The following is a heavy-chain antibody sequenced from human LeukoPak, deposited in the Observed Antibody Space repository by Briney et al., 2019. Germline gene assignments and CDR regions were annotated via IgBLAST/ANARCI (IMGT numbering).Heavy chain of an antibody. V-gene: IGHV3-7*03. J-gene: IGHJ4*02. CDR1: GFTFSSYW. Sequence: GGSLRLSCAASGFTFSSYWMSWVRQASGKGLEWVANIKQDGSEKYYVDSVKGRFTISRDNAKNSPYLQMNSLRVEDTAVYYCARDRSRWYFWGQGTLVTVSS. CDR2: IKQDGSEK. D-gene: IGHD4-23*01. CDR3: ARDRSRWYF.